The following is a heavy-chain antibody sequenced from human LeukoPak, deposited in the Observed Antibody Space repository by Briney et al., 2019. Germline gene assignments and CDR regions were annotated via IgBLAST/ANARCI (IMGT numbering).Heavy chain of an antibody. Sequence: GGSLTLSCAASGFTFSGYSMNWVRQAPGKGLVWLSYISCSGSIIYYAGSVKGRFTISRDNAKNSLYLQMNGLRDEDTAVYDCARGDASGWSYWGQGTLVTVSS. V-gene: IGHV3-48*02. J-gene: IGHJ4*02. D-gene: IGHD6-19*01. CDR2: ISCSGSII. CDR3: ARGDASGWSY. CDR1: GFTFSGYS.